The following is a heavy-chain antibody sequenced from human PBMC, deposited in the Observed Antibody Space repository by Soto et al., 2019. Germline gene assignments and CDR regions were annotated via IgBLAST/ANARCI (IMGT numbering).Heavy chain of an antibody. D-gene: IGHD2-15*01. V-gene: IGHV1-69*02. CDR3: ARALGYCSGGRCYDPYYYYYYMDV. J-gene: IGHJ6*03. CDR2: IIPILGIA. Sequence: SVKVSCQASGGTFSSYTISWVRQAPGQGLEWMGRIIPILGIANYAQKCQGRVTITADNSTSTAYMELSSLRSEDTAVYYCARALGYCSGGRCYDPYYYYYYMDVWGKGTTVTVSS. CDR1: GGTFSSYT.